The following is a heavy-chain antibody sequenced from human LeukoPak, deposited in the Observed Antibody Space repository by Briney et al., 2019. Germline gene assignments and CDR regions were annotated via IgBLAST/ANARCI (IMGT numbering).Heavy chain of an antibody. D-gene: IGHD2-2*02. J-gene: IGHJ6*02. Sequence: GGSLRLSCAASGFIFSSYWMSWVRQAPGKGLEWVANIKEDGSEKYYVDSVKGRFTISRDNAKNSLYLQTNSLRAEDTAVYYCARVHCSSTSCYRGYYYYGMDVWGQGTTVTVSS. CDR3: ARVHCSSTSCYRGYYYYGMDV. CDR2: IKEDGSEK. CDR1: GFIFSSYW. V-gene: IGHV3-7*01.